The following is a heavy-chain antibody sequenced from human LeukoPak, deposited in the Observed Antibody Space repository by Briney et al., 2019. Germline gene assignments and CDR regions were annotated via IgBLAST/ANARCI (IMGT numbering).Heavy chain of an antibody. V-gene: IGHV4-31*03. CDR3: AGAGIAVAGDYKFDY. CDR2: IYYSGST. D-gene: IGHD6-19*01. J-gene: IGHJ4*02. Sequence: SQTLSLTCTVSGGSISSGGYYWSWIRQHPGKGLEWIGYIYYSGSTYYNPSLKSRVTISVDTSKNQFSLKLSSVTAADTAVYYCAGAGIAVAGDYKFDYWGQGTLVTVSS. CDR1: GGSISSGGYY.